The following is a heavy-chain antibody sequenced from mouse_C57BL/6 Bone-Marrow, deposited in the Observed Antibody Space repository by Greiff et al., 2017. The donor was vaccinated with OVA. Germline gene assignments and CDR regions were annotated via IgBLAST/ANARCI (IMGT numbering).Heavy chain of an antibody. CDR3: ARPLQGAMDY. J-gene: IGHJ4*01. V-gene: IGHV5-12*01. Sequence: EVKLEESGGGLVQPGGSLKLSCAASGFTFSDYYMYWVRQTPEKRLEWVAYISNGGGSTYYPDTVKGRFTISRDNAKNTLYLQMSRLKSEDTAMYYCARPLQGAMDYWGQGTSVTVSS. CDR2: ISNGGGST. CDR1: GFTFSDYY.